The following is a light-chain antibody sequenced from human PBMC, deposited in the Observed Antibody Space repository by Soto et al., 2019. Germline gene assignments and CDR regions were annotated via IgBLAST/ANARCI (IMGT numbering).Light chain of an antibody. CDR3: QQYHDRPRT. J-gene: IGKJ1*01. CDR2: GAS. Sequence: EILMTQSPATLSVSPGERATLSCRASQSVSSNLAWYQQKPGQVPRLLVYGASTRATGIPARFSGSGSGTEFTLTISSVQSEDFSIYYCQQYHDRPRTFGQGTKIEIK. CDR1: QSVSSN. V-gene: IGKV3-15*01.